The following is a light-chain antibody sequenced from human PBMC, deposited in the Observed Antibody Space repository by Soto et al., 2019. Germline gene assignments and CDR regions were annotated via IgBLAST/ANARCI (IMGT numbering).Light chain of an antibody. V-gene: IGLV2-8*01. CDR2: EVS. CDR1: SSDVGGYNY. Sequence: QSALTQPPSASGSPGQSVTISCTGTSSDVGGYNYVSWYQQHPGKAPKLLIYEVSKRPSGVPDRFSGSKSGNTASLTVSGLQAGDEADYYCRSYADSALLFGGGTKVTVL. J-gene: IGLJ6*01. CDR3: RSYADSALL.